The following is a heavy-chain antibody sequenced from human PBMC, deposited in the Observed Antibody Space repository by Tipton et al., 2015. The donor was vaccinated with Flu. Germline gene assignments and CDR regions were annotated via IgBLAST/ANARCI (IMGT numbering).Heavy chain of an antibody. CDR3: ARGDGYYDAMWLDP. V-gene: IGHV4-61*01. CDR1: GGSVNSDSYY. CDR2: IEDSGRT. Sequence: TLSLTCTVSGGSVNSDSYYWSWIRQAPGKGLEWIGYIEDSGRTNYSPSLKTRVTISADTSKNQFSLRLRSVTAADTAVYYCARGDGYYDAMWLDPWGQGTLVTVSS. J-gene: IGHJ5*02. D-gene: IGHD3-3*01.